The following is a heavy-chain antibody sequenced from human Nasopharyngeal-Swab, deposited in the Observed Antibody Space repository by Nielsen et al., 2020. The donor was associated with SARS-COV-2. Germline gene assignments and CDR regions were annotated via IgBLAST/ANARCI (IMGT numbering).Heavy chain of an antibody. D-gene: IGHD6-13*01. Sequence: GESLKISCVASGFIFGNYAMAWVRQAPGKGLEWVSAIGGNGARTHYADSVRGRFIISRDNSKSTLDLQMNSLRAEDTAVYYCARLGGSSWYFDYWGQGTLVTVSS. CDR2: IGGNGART. CDR1: GFIFGNYA. J-gene: IGHJ4*02. CDR3: ARLGGSSWYFDY. V-gene: IGHV3-23*01.